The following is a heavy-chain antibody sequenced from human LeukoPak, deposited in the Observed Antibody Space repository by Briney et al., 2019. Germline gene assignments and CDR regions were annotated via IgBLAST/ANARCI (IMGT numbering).Heavy chain of an antibody. J-gene: IGHJ6*03. CDR3: TRAIDFWSGRISPVYYYYYMDV. V-gene: IGHV1-69*05. Sequence: SVKVSCKASGGTFSSYAISWVRQAPGQGLEWMGGIIPIFGTANYAQKFQGRVTITTDESTSTAYMELSSLRSEDTAVYYCTRAIDFWSGRISPVYYYYYMDVWGKGTTVTVSS. CDR2: IIPIFGTA. D-gene: IGHD3-3*01. CDR1: GGTFSSYA.